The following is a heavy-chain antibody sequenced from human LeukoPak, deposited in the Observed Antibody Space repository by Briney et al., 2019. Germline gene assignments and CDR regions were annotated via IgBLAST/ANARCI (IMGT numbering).Heavy chain of an antibody. CDR2: ISAYNGNT. CDR1: GYTFTSYG. V-gene: IGHV1-18*01. CDR3: ARGNYCSGGSCYDGASDY. J-gene: IGHJ4*02. Sequence: GASVKVSCKASGYTFTSYGISWVRQAPGQGLEWMGWISAYNGNTNYAQKLQGRVTMTTDTSTSTAYMELRSLRSDDTAVYYCARGNYCSGGSCYDGASDYWGQGTLVTVSS. D-gene: IGHD2-15*01.